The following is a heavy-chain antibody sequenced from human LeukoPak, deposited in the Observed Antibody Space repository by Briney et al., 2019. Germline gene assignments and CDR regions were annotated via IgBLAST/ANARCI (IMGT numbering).Heavy chain of an antibody. J-gene: IGHJ4*02. Sequence: SVKVSCKASGGTFSSYAISWVRQAPEQGLEWMGGIIPIFGTANYAQKFQGRVTITADESTSTAYMELSSLRSEDTAVYYCARGAYGDPTSFDYWGQGTLVTVSS. CDR3: ARGAYGDPTSFDY. CDR2: IIPIFGTA. CDR1: GGTFSSYA. V-gene: IGHV1-69*13. D-gene: IGHD4-17*01.